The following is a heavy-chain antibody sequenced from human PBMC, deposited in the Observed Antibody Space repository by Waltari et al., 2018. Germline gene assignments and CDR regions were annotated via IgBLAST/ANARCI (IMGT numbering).Heavy chain of an antibody. D-gene: IGHD1-26*01. J-gene: IGHJ5*02. CDR1: GYSISSGYY. CDR2: IYHSGST. Sequence: QVQLQESGPGLVKPSETLSLTCAVSGYSISSGYYWGWIRQPPGKGLEWIGSIYHSGSTYYNPSLKSRVTISVDTSKNQFSLKLSSVTAADTAVYYCARDLPGLSAWEPIQNNWFDPWGQGTLVTVSS. V-gene: IGHV4-38-2*02. CDR3: ARDLPGLSAWEPIQNNWFDP.